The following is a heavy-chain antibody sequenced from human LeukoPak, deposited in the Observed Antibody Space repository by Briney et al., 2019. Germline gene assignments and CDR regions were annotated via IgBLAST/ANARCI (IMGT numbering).Heavy chain of an antibody. CDR3: ARGSNYYDGNWFDP. D-gene: IGHD3-22*01. CDR2: INHSGST. CDR1: GGSFSGYY. J-gene: IGHJ5*02. V-gene: IGHV4-34*01. Sequence: KSSETLSLTCAVYGGSFSGYYWSWIRQPPGKGLEWIGEINHSGSTNYNPSLKSRVTISVDTSKNQFSLKLSSVTAADTAVYYCARGSNYYDGNWFDPWGQGTLVTVSS.